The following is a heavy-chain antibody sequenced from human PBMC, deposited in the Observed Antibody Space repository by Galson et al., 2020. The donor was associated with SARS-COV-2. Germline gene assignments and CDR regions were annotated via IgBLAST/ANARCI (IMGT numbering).Heavy chain of an antibody. D-gene: IGHD6-19*01. J-gene: IGHJ4*02. Sequence: GGSLRLSCSASGFTFSHYAMHWVRQAPGQGLEYVSAMSSDGGTSFYADSLNGRSAMSRDNSKNTFYLQMTGLRIEDTALYYCLAYSSTRRNYWGQGTLVTVSS. CDR1: GFTFSHYA. CDR3: LAYSSTRRNY. V-gene: IGHV3-64D*06. CDR2: MSSDGGTS.